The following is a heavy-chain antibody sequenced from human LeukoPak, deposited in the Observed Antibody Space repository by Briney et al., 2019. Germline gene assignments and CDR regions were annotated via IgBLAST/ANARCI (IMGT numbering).Heavy chain of an antibody. J-gene: IGHJ3*02. D-gene: IGHD3-22*01. Sequence: ASVKVSCKASGYTFTSYDINWVRQATGQWLEWMGRINPNSGGTNYAQKFQGRVTMTRDTSISTAYMELSRLRSDDTAVYYCARDYYDSSGYYSDAFDIWGQGTMVTVSS. CDR2: INPNSGGT. CDR1: GYTFTSYD. CDR3: ARDYYDSSGYYSDAFDI. V-gene: IGHV1-2*06.